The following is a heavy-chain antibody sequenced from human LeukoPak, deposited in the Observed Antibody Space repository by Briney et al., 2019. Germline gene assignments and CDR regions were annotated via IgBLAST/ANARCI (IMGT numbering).Heavy chain of an antibody. Sequence: SGPTLVKPTQTLTLTCTFSGFSLSTSGVGVGWIRQPPEKALEWLTLIYWDDDKRYSPSLKSRLTITKDTSKNQVVLTMTNMDPVDTATYYCAHIQNYYETFDPWGQGTLVTVSS. V-gene: IGHV2-5*02. J-gene: IGHJ5*02. CDR2: IYWDDDK. CDR3: AHIQNYYETFDP. CDR1: GFSLSTSGVG. D-gene: IGHD3-22*01.